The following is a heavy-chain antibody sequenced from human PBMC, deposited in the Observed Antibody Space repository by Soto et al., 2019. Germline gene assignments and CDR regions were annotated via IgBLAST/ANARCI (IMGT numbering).Heavy chain of an antibody. CDR1: GYTFISYG. Sequence: QVQLVQSGAEVKKPGSSVKVSCKASGYTFISYGISWVRQAPGQGLEWMGWISAYNDYTNYAQKLQGRVTMTTDTSTRIAYLEVRSLGSCDTAVYFWAREGYYSGSGRYSPPRYYGIGRWGQGTTVTVSS. CDR3: AREGYYSGSGRYSPPRYYGIGR. J-gene: IGHJ6*02. CDR2: ISAYNDYT. V-gene: IGHV1-18*01. D-gene: IGHD3-10*01.